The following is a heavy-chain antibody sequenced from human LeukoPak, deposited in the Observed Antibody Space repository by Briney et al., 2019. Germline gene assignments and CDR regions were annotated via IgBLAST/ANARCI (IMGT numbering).Heavy chain of an antibody. CDR1: GFTFTSYS. CDR2: ISGGGGST. Sequence: GGSLRLSCAASGFTFTSYSMNWVRQAPGKGLEWVSTISGGGGSTYYADSVKGRFTISRDNAKNSLYLQMNGLRAEDTAVYYCARDQSSSWYNFDYWGQGTLVTVSS. J-gene: IGHJ4*02. D-gene: IGHD6-13*01. CDR3: ARDQSSSWYNFDY. V-gene: IGHV3-23*01.